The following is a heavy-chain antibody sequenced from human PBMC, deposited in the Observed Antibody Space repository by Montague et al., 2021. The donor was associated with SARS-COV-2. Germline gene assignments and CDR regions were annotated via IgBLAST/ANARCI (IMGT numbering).Heavy chain of an antibody. Sequence: VKPTQTLTLTCTLSGLSLSTTGVGMGWIRQPPGKAPEWLALIYWDDDKRFGPSLRSRLTIAQDSSKNQVVLTMSNMVPVDTGTYYCVHRQETRGNSYFEYWGQGILITVSS. D-gene: IGHD4-23*01. J-gene: IGHJ4*02. CDR1: GLSLSTTGVG. V-gene: IGHV2-5*05. CDR2: IYWDDDK. CDR3: VHRQETRGNSYFEY.